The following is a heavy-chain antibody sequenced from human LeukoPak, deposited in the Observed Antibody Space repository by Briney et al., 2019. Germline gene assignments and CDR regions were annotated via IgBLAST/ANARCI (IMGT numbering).Heavy chain of an antibody. CDR3: AKDLRHSAYAADY. CDR2: ISYDGSNE. Sequence: SGGSLRLSCAASGFTFSSYGMHWVRQAPGKGLEWVAVISYDGSNEYYADSVKGRFTIPRDNSKNTLYLQMTCLRSEDTAVYYCAKDLRHSAYAADYWGQGTLVTVSS. J-gene: IGHJ4*02. V-gene: IGHV3-30*18. CDR1: GFTFSSYG. D-gene: IGHD5-12*01.